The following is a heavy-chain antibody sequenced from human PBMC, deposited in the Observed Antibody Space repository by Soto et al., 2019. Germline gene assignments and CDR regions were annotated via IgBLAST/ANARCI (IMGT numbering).Heavy chain of an antibody. CDR3: ARSTGRY. Sequence: PSETLSLTCTVSGGSISSSSYYWGWIRQPPGKGLEWIGCIYYSGSTYYNPSLKSRITISIDTSKNQFSLRLRSVSAADTAMYYCARSTGRYWGQGILVTVS. CDR1: GGSISSSSYY. V-gene: IGHV4-39*07. D-gene: IGHD2-21*01. CDR2: IYYSGST. J-gene: IGHJ4*02.